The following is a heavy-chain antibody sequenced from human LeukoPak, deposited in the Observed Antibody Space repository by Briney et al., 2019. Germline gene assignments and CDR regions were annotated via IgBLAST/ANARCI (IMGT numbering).Heavy chain of an antibody. Sequence: PSQTLSLTCTVSGGSISSGSYYWSWIRQPAGKGLEWTGRIYTSGSTNYNPSLKSRVTISVDTSKNQFSLKLSSVTAADTAVYYCARDGSRGSFYFDYWGQGTLVIVSS. J-gene: IGHJ4*02. CDR3: ARDGSRGSFYFDY. CDR1: GGSISSGSYY. V-gene: IGHV4-61*02. D-gene: IGHD3-10*01. CDR2: IYTSGST.